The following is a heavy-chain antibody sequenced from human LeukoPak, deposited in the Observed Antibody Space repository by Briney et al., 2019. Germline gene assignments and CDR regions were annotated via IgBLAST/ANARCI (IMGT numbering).Heavy chain of an antibody. D-gene: IGHD4-11*01. Sequence: GGSLRLSCVASGFTFSDYAMNWVRQAPGKGLEWVSTFKTNSGQVYYAESVRGRFTISRVNSKNAVYLEMSSLRAEDTALYFCARSVPDYTRFDYWGQGALVTVSS. J-gene: IGHJ4*02. V-gene: IGHV3-23*01. CDR2: FKTNSGQV. CDR3: ARSVPDYTRFDY. CDR1: GFTFSDYA.